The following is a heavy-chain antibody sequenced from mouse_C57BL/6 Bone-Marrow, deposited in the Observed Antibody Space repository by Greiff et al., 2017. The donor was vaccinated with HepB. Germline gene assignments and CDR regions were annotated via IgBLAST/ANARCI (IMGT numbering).Heavy chain of an antibody. CDR3: ARWGDY. J-gene: IGHJ2*01. Sequence: EESGPGLVKPSQSLSLTCSVTGYSITSGYYWNWIRQFPGNKLEWMGYISYDGSNNYNPSLKNRISITRDTSKNQFFLKLNSVTTEDTATYYCARWGDYWGQGTTLTVSS. CDR1: GYSITSGYY. CDR2: ISYDGSN. V-gene: IGHV3-6*01.